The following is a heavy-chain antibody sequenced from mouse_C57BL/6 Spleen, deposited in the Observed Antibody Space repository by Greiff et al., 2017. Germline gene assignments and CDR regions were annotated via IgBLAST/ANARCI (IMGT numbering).Heavy chain of an antibody. Sequence: VQLQQPGAELVMPGASVKLSCKASGYTFTSYWMHWVKQRPGQGLEWIGEIDPSDSYTNYNQKFNGKSTLTLDKSSSTAYLQLSSLTSEDSAVYYCASSPYYYGFYYAMDYWGQGTSVTVSS. CDR2: IDPSDSYT. D-gene: IGHD1-1*01. CDR1: GYTFTSYW. CDR3: ASSPYYYGFYYAMDY. J-gene: IGHJ4*01. V-gene: IGHV1-69*01.